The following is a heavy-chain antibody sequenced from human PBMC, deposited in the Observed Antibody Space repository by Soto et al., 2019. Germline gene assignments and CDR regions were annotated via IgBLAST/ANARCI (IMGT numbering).Heavy chain of an antibody. CDR1: GGSISSSNW. CDR2: IYHSGST. V-gene: IGHV4-4*02. D-gene: IGHD6-19*01. J-gene: IGHJ5*02. Sequence: SETLSLTCAVSGGSISSSNWWSWVRQPPGKGLEWIGEIYHSGSTNYNPSLKSRVTISVDKSKNQFSLKLSSVTAADTAVYYCARVVVAGTIWFDPWGQGTLVTVSS. CDR3: ARVVVAGTIWFDP.